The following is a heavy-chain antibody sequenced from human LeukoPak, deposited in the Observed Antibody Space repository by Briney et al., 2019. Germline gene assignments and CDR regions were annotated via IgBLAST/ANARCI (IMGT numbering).Heavy chain of an antibody. V-gene: IGHV3-64*04. J-gene: IGHJ4*02. CDR2: VSYNGGST. CDR3: ARHWAGFDY. CDR1: GSTFSSYA. Sequence: GGSLRLSCSACGSTFSSYAMHWVRQAPGKGLEYVSAVSYNGGSTYYADSVKGRFTISRDNSKNTLYLQMNSLRAEDTAVYYCARHWAGFDYWGQGTLVTVSS. D-gene: IGHD7-27*01.